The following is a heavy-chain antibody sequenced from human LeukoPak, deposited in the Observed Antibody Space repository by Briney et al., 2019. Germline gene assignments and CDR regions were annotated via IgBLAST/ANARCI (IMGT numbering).Heavy chain of an antibody. Sequence: GGSLTLSCAASGFTFSSYSMNWVRQAPGKGLEWVSYISISSTIYYADSVKGRFTISRDNAKNSLYLQMNSLRDEDTAVYYCARVCRGGDCSEGDYWGQGTLGPASS. J-gene: IGHJ4*02. CDR1: GFTFSSYS. CDR3: ARVCRGGDCSEGDY. D-gene: IGHD2-21*02. CDR2: ISISSTI. V-gene: IGHV3-48*02.